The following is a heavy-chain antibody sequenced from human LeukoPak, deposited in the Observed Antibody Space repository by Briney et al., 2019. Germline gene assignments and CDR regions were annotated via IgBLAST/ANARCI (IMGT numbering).Heavy chain of an antibody. CDR1: GGSISSYY. J-gene: IGHJ5*02. V-gene: IGHV4-59*12. D-gene: IGHD2-2*01. CDR3: ARVNQLLPNWFDP. CDR2: IYYSGST. Sequence: PSETLSLTCTVSGGSISSYYWSWIRQPPGKGLEWIGYIYYSGSTNYNPSLKSRVTMSVDTSKNQFSLKLSSVTAADTAVYYCARVNQLLPNWFDPWGQGTLVTVSS.